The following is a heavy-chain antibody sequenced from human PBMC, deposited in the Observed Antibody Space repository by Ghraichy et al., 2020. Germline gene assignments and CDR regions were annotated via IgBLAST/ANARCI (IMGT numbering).Heavy chain of an antibody. CDR1: GYTFTGYY. J-gene: IGHJ4*02. CDR3: SRDHSSHGRDYYDSSGYRYFDY. V-gene: IGHV1-2*02. CDR2: INPNSGGT. D-gene: IGHD3-22*01. Sequence: ASVKVSCKASGYTFTGYYMHWVRQAPGQGLEWMGWINPNSGGTNYAQKFQGRVTMTRDTSISTAYMELSRLRSDDTAVYYCSRDHSSHGRDYYDSSGYRYFDYWGKGTLVTVSS.